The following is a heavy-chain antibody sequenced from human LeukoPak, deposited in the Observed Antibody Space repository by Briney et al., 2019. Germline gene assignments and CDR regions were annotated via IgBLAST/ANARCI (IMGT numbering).Heavy chain of an antibody. Sequence: SETLSLTCTVSGYSISSGYYWGWIRQPPGKGLEWIGSIYHSGSTYYNPSLKSRVTISVDTSKNQFSLKLSSVTAADTAVYYCARGPPIIAVAGNVWYFDLWGQGSLVTVSS. CDR2: IYHSGST. CDR1: GYSISSGYY. CDR3: ARGPPIIAVAGNVWYFDL. J-gene: IGHJ2*01. V-gene: IGHV4-38-2*02. D-gene: IGHD6-19*01.